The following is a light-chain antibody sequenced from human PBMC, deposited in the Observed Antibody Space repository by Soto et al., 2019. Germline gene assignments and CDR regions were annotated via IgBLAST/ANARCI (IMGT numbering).Light chain of an antibody. Sequence: EIVMTQSPATLSVSPGERATLSCRASQSVSSDLAWYQQKPGQAPRLLIYGASTRASGIPARFSGSGSGTEFTLTSSSLQSEDSAVYYCQQYDDWRWSFGQGTKVEIK. V-gene: IGKV3-15*01. CDR3: QQYDDWRWS. CDR1: QSVSSD. J-gene: IGKJ1*01. CDR2: GAS.